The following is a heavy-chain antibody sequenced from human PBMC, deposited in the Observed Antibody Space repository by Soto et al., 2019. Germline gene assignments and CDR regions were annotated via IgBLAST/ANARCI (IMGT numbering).Heavy chain of an antibody. Sequence: GGSLRLSCAASGFIFSSYAMHWVRQAPGKGLEYVSAISSNGGSTYYANSVKGRFTMSRDNSKNTLYLQMGSLRAEDMAVYYCARVNGAGITLEQQLVRPLDYWGQGTLVTVSS. V-gene: IGHV3-64*01. CDR1: GFIFSSYA. CDR2: ISSNGGST. D-gene: IGHD6-13*01. J-gene: IGHJ4*02. CDR3: ARVNGAGITLEQQLVRPLDY.